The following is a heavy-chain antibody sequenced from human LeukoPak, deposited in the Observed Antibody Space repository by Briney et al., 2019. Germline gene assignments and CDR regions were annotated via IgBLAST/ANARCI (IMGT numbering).Heavy chain of an antibody. CDR2: ISAYNGNT. CDR1: GYTFTSYG. J-gene: IGHJ4*02. Sequence: ASVKVSCKASGYTFTSYGISWVRQAPGQGLEWMGWISAYNGNTNYAQKLQGRVTMTTDTSTSTAYMELRSLRSDDTAVYYCARESLGVVNYYDTSGPSDYWGQGTLVTVSS. D-gene: IGHD3-22*01. V-gene: IGHV1-18*01. CDR3: ARESLGVVNYYDTSGPSDY.